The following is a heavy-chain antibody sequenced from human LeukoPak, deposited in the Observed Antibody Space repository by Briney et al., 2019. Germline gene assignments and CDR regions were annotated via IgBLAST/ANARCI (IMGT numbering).Heavy chain of an antibody. CDR1: GGSISSGSYY. V-gene: IGHV4-61*02. CDR3: ARDYGSSWGDAFDI. D-gene: IGHD6-13*01. Sequence: SETLSLTCTVSGGSISSGSYYWSWIRQPAGKGLEWIGRIYTSGSTNYNPSLKSRVTISVDTSKNQFSLKLSSVTAADTAVYYCARDYGSSWGDAFDIWGQGTMVTVSS. CDR2: IYTSGST. J-gene: IGHJ3*02.